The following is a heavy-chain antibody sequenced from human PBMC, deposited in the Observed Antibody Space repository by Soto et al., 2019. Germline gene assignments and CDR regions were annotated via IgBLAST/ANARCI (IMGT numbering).Heavy chain of an antibody. Sequence: GGSRGLGWSASGFTFSSYAMHWVRQAPGKGLEYVSAISSNGGSTYYADSVKGRFTISRDNSKNTLYLQMSSLRAEDTAVYYCVNLLSGIAARPPLYGMDVWGQGTTVTVSS. J-gene: IGHJ6*02. CDR2: ISSNGGST. V-gene: IGHV3-64D*06. CDR1: GFTFSSYA. D-gene: IGHD6-6*01. CDR3: VNLLSGIAARPPLYGMDV.